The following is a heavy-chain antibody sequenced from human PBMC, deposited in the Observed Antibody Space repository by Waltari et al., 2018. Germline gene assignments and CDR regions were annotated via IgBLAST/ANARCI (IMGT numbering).Heavy chain of an antibody. CDR3: ARDMAGSRGKGGDYGEFDY. CDR1: GYSISSGYY. CDR2: IYHSVST. D-gene: IGHD4-17*01. Sequence: QVQLQESGPGLVKPSETLSLTCAVSGYSISSGYYWGWIRQPPGKGLEWIGSIYHSVSTYYNPSLKVRVTRSVDTSKNQFSLKLSSVTAADTAVYYCARDMAGSRGKGGDYGEFDYWGQGTLVTVSS. V-gene: IGHV4-38-2*02. J-gene: IGHJ4*02.